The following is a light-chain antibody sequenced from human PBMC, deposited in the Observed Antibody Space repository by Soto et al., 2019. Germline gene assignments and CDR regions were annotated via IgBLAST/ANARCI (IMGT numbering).Light chain of an antibody. CDR1: QSVSSSY. Sequence: EIVLTQSPGTLSLSPGERATLSCRASQSVSSSYLAWYQQKPGQTPKVLIYRASTRATGIPDRFSGSGSGTDFTLTISRLEPEDFAVYYCQQYDSSPRTFGQGTKVDIK. CDR3: QQYDSSPRT. CDR2: RAS. J-gene: IGKJ1*01. V-gene: IGKV3-20*01.